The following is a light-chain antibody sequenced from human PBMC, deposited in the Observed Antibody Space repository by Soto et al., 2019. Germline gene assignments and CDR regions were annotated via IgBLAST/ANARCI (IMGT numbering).Light chain of an antibody. V-gene: IGKV1-9*01. CDR1: EGISSY. Sequence: IQLTQSPSSLSASVGDRVAITCRASEGISSYLAWYQEKPGKVPKLLIDTASTLQNGVPSRFSGSGSGTDFTLTISSLQPEDVATYYCLHLKRYPLTFGGGTRVEIK. CDR2: TAS. CDR3: LHLKRYPLT. J-gene: IGKJ4*01.